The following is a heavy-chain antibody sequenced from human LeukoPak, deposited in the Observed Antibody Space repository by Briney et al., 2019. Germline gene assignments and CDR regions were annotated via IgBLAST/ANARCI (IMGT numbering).Heavy chain of an antibody. D-gene: IGHD3-22*01. Sequence: PGGSLRLSCAASGFTFSSYAMSWVRQAPGKGLEWVSAISGSGGSTYYADSVKGRFTISRDNSKNTLYLQMNSLRAEDTAVYYCAKKLGVGYYYDSSGYYLDYWGQGTLVTVSS. CDR2: ISGSGGST. J-gene: IGHJ4*02. V-gene: IGHV3-23*01. CDR3: AKKLGVGYYYDSSGYYLDY. CDR1: GFTFSSYA.